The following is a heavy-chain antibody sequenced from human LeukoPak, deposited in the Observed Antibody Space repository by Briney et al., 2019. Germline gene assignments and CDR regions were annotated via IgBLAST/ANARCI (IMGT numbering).Heavy chain of an antibody. D-gene: IGHD3-9*01. CDR3: ARTPSLRYFDWLLNYFDY. Sequence: GGSLRLSCAASGFTFGDYYMSWIRQAPGKGLERVSYISSSGSTIYYADSVKGRFTISRDNAKNSLYLQMNSLRAEDTAVYYCARTPSLRYFDWLLNYFDYWGQGTLVTVSS. J-gene: IGHJ4*02. V-gene: IGHV3-11*01. CDR2: ISSSGSTI. CDR1: GFTFGDYY.